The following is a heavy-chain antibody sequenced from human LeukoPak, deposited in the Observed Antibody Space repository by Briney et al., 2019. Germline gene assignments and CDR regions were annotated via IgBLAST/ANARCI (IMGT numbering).Heavy chain of an antibody. J-gene: IGHJ4*02. CDR1: GDSISNSNLY. Sequence: SETLSLTCIVSGDSISNSNLYWGWIRQPPGKGLEWIGSIYYSGNTYYNACLKSRVSISVDTSKNQFSLKLSSVTAADTAVYYCARGAAATYWGQGTLVTVSS. CDR2: IYYSGNT. CDR3: ARGAAATY. D-gene: IGHD6-13*01. V-gene: IGHV4-39*07.